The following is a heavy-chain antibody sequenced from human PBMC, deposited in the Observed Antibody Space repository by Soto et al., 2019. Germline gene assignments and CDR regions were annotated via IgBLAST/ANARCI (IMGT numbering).Heavy chain of an antibody. CDR1: GFTFSNYA. V-gene: IGHV3-23*01. J-gene: IGHJ6*03. D-gene: IGHD3-10*01. CDR2: ISGSGSNT. CDR3: VRGSGTNSYYYMDV. Sequence: GGSLRLSCAASGFTFSNYAMTWVRQAPGKGLEWVSGISGSGSNTYDAVSVKGRFTVSRDNSKNTLYVQMNNLRAEDTALYYCVRGSGTNSYYYMDVWGKGTTVTVSS.